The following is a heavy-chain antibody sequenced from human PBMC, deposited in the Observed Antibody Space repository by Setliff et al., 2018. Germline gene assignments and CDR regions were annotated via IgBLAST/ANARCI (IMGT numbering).Heavy chain of an antibody. CDR2: INTNTGSP. V-gene: IGHV7-4-1*02. D-gene: IGHD2-15*01. Sequence: ASVKVSCKASGYTFTRYAMNWVRQAPGQGFEWMGWINTNTGSPTYAQGFTGRFVFSLDTSVSTAYLQISSLKAEDAAMYYCARPSGYCSGGSCYPPDYWGQGTLVTVSS. CDR3: ARPSGYCSGGSCYPPDY. CDR1: GYTFTRYA. J-gene: IGHJ4*02.